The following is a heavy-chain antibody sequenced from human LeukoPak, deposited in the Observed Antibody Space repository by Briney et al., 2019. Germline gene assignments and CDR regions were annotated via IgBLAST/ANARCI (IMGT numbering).Heavy chain of an antibody. CDR1: GGTFSSYA. J-gene: IGHJ4*02. CDR3: ASLLESIAARRGSDY. V-gene: IGHV1-69*13. Sequence: SVKVSCKASGGTFSSYAISWVRQAPGQGLKWMGGIIPIFGTANYAQKFQGRVTITADESTSTAYMELSSLRSEDTAVYYCASLLESIAARRGSDYWGQGTLVTVSS. D-gene: IGHD6-6*01. CDR2: IIPIFGTA.